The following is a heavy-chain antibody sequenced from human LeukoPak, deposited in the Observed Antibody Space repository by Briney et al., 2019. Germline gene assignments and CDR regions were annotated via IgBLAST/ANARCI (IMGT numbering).Heavy chain of an antibody. D-gene: IGHD6-13*01. CDR1: GYTFTGYY. Sequence: ASVKVSCKASGYTFTGYYMHWVRQAPGQGLEWMGRINPNSGGTNYAQKFQGRVTMTRDTSISTAYMELSRLRSDDMAVYYCARGLVAAAGTKRGNWFDPWGQGTLVTVSS. CDR3: ARGLVAAAGTKRGNWFDP. J-gene: IGHJ5*02. CDR2: INPNSGGT. V-gene: IGHV1-2*06.